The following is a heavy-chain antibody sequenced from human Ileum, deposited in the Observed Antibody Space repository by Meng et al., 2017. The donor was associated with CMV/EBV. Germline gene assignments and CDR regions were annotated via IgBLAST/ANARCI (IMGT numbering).Heavy chain of an antibody. D-gene: IGHD5-18*01. CDR1: GFTFSDYY. V-gene: IGHV3-11*01. CDR3: ARVEGYSYGENWFDP. CDR2: ISSSGSTI. Sequence: GESLKISCAASGFTFSDYYMSWIRQAPGKGLEWVSYISSSGSTIYYADSVKGRFTISRDNAKNSLYLQMNSLRAEDTAVYYCARVEGYSYGENWFDPWGQGTLVTVSS. J-gene: IGHJ5*02.